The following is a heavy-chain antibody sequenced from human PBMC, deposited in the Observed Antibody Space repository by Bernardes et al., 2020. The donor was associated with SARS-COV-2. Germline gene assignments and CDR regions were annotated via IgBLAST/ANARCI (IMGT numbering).Heavy chain of an antibody. V-gene: IGHV3-21*01. CDR1: GFTFSSYS. CDR2: ISSSSSYR. D-gene: IGHD3-3*01. J-gene: IGHJ4*02. Sequence: GGSLRLSCAASGFTFSSYSMNWVRQAPGKGLEWVSSISSSSSYRYYADSVKGRFTISRDNAKNSLYLQMNSLRAEDTAVYYCAKDSMSVTIFGVGTKDFDYWGQGTLVTVSS. CDR3: AKDSMSVTIFGVGTKDFDY.